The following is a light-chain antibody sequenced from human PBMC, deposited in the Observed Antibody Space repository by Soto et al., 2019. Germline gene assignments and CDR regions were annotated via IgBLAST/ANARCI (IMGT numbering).Light chain of an antibody. V-gene: IGKV3-15*01. CDR3: QHYNDLPLT. CDR1: QSVVTN. CDR2: GAY. J-gene: IGKJ1*01. Sequence: EKVMTQPPATLSVSPGERVTLSCRASQSVVTNLAWYQQKPGQAPRLLISGAYTRATGVPDRFIGSGSGTEFTLTITSLQSEDFAVYYCQHYNDLPLTFGQGTKVEIK.